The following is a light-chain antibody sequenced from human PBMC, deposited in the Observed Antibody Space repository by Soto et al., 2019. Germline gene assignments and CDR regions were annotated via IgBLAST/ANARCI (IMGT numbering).Light chain of an antibody. Sequence: SYHLTQPPSVSVAPGQTATVTCGENNVGSKSVHWYQQKPGQPPVLVVYDDSDRPSGIPERFSGSNSGNTATLTISRVEAGDEADYYCQVWDTTSDQGVFGTGSKVTVL. CDR2: DDS. V-gene: IGLV3-21*02. J-gene: IGLJ1*01. CDR3: QVWDTTSDQGV. CDR1: NVGSKS.